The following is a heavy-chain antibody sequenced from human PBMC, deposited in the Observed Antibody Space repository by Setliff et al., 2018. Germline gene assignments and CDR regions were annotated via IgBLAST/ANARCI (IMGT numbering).Heavy chain of an antibody. V-gene: IGHV4-61*02. D-gene: IGHD3-16*02. J-gene: IGHJ3*02. CDR1: GGSVSSGSNY. CDR2: VHSSGST. CDR3: ARDLDLSQQSLHPFNI. Sequence: PSETLSLTCTVSGGSVSSGSNYWTWIRQPAGKGLEWIGRVHSSGSTNYNPSLNSRVTILLDTSKNQFSLMLTSVTAADTALYYCARDLDLSQQSLHPFNIWGQGTMVTVSS.